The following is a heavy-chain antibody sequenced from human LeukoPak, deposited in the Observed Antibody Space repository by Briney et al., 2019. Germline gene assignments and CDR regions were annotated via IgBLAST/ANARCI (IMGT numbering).Heavy chain of an antibody. CDR3: ARYKGYCSSTSCYGRAFDI. CDR2: INHSGST. Sequence: SETLSLTCAVYGGSFSGYYWSWIRQPPGKGLEWIGEINHSGSTNYNPSLKSRVTISVDTSKNQFSLKLSSVTAADTAVYYCARYKGYCSSTSCYGRAFDIWGQGTMVTVSS. CDR1: GGSFSGYY. J-gene: IGHJ3*02. D-gene: IGHD2-2*01. V-gene: IGHV4-34*01.